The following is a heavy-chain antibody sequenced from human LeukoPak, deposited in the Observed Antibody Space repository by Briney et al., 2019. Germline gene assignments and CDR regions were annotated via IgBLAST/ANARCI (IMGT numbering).Heavy chain of an antibody. V-gene: IGHV3-48*03. CDR2: ISSSGRTI. CDR3: ASLSGSYYGY. CDR1: GFTFSSYD. Sequence: PGGSLRLSCAASGFTFSSYDMNWVRQATGKGLEWVSYISSSGRTIYYADSVKGRFTISRDNAKNSLYLQMNSLRAEDTAVYYCASLSGSYYGYWGQGTLVTVSS. J-gene: IGHJ4*02. D-gene: IGHD1-26*01.